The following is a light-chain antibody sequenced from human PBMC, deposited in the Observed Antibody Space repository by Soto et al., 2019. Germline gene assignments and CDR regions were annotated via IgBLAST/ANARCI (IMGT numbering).Light chain of an antibody. J-gene: IGKJ2*01. CDR3: QHYATSPHT. CDR1: QSVSSSQ. Sequence: EIVLTQSPVTLSLSPGESATLSCRASQSVSSSQVAWYQQKPGQAPRLLIYGASSRATGIPDRFSGVGSETDFTLTINRLEPEDFAVYYCQHYATSPHTFGQGTKLEI. V-gene: IGKV3-20*01. CDR2: GAS.